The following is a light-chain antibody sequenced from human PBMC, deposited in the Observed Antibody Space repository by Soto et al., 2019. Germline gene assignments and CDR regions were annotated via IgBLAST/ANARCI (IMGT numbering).Light chain of an antibody. CDR2: DAS. CDR1: QNVNYN. J-gene: IGKJ1*01. CDR3: QQYNNWPRT. V-gene: IGKV3-15*01. Sequence: IVMTQSPATLSVSPGERATLSCRASQNVNYNLAWYQQKPGQAPSLLIHDASIRATAVPARFSGGGSGTEFTLTISSLQSEDFAVYYCQQYNNWPRTFGQGTKVDIK.